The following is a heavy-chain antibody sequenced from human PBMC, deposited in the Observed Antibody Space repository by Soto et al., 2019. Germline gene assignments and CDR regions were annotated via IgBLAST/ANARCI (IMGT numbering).Heavy chain of an antibody. Sequence: QVQLQESGPGLVKPSQTLSLTCTVSGGSISSGGXXXXXXXXXXXKGLEWIGYIYYSGSTYYNPSLKSRVTISVDTSKNQFSLKLSSVTAADTAVYYCARVFGFGGMDVWGQGTTVTVSS. CDR1: GGSISSGGXX. CDR2: IYYSGST. D-gene: IGHD3-10*01. V-gene: IGHV4-31*03. CDR3: ARVFGFGGMDV. J-gene: IGHJ6*02.